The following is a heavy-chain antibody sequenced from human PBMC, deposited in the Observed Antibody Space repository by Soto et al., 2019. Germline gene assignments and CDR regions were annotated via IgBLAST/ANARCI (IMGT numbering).Heavy chain of an antibody. D-gene: IGHD3-3*01. V-gene: IGHV5-51*01. CDR3: ARLPRDCNKTSCYYADH. CDR2: MYPGDSDT. Sequence: GASLKISCGGSGYDFNTNWFGWGRQLPGRGLEWVWIMYPGDSDTRYNPSLKGNVTPSVDVTVSTAFLQWRSLETSDTGMYFCARLPRDCNKTSCYYADHWGQGTQVTVSS. CDR1: GYDFNTNW. J-gene: IGHJ4*02.